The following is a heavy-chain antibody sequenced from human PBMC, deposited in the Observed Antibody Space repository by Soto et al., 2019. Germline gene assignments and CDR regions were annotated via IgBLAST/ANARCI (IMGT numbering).Heavy chain of an antibody. CDR1: GGSISSGGYY. D-gene: IGHD3-22*01. CDR3: ARIPSSGYYYGDDY. J-gene: IGHJ4*02. Sequence: PSETLSLTCTVSGGSISSGGYYWSWIRQHPGKGLEWIGYIYYSGSTYYNPSLKSRVTISVDTSKNQFSLKLSSVTAADTAVYYCARIPSSGYYYGDDYWGQGTLVTVSS. CDR2: IYYSGST. V-gene: IGHV4-31*02.